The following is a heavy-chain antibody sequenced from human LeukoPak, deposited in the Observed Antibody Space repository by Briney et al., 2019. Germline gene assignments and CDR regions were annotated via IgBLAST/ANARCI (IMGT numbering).Heavy chain of an antibody. CDR2: IHPKSGNT. V-gene: IGHV1-2*02. CDR3: ARDGPSGTPEFDY. J-gene: IGHJ4*02. CDR1: GFSFYDNYQY. Sequence: ASVKVSCKASGFSFYDNYQYLYWVRQAPGQGLESMGCIHPKSGNTECPQKFQGRVTLTRDTSINTAYMELRDLTSDDTAVYFCARDGPSGTPEFDYWGQGTLVTVSS.